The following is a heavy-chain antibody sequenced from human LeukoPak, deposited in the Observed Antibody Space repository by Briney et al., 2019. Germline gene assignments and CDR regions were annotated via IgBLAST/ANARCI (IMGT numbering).Heavy chain of an antibody. CDR1: GFTFSDHY. CDR3: VALLRGIGY. J-gene: IGHJ4*02. CDR2: SRNEGHSYST. D-gene: IGHD3-10*01. V-gene: IGHV3-72*01. Sequence: PGGSLRLSCAVSGFTFSDHYMDWVRQAPGKGLEWIGRSRNEGHSYSTDFAASVRGRASLSRDHSRNSLYLQINSLRTDDTAVYYCVALLRGIGYWGQG.